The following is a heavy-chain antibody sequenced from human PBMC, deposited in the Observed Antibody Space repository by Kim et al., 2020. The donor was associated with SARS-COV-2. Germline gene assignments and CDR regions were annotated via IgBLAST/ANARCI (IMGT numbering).Heavy chain of an antibody. V-gene: IGHV3-23*01. CDR3: ASVDTAPTLTDY. Sequence: YYADSVKGRFTISRDNSKNTLYLQMNSLRAEDTAVYYCASVDTAPTLTDYWGQGTLVTVSS. D-gene: IGHD5-18*01. J-gene: IGHJ4*02.